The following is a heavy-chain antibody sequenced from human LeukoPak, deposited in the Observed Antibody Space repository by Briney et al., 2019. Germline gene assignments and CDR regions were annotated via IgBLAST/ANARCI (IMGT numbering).Heavy chain of an antibody. J-gene: IGHJ4*02. V-gene: IGHV3-23*01. CDR1: GFTFSNVW. Sequence: GGSLRLSCAASGFTFSNVWMSWVRQAPGKGLEWVSAISDTGGSTFYADSVKGRFTISRDNSKNTLYLQMNNLRAEDTAIYYCAKGRIQSYMAPEYWGQGTLVTVSS. CDR2: ISDTGGST. CDR3: AKGRIQSYMAPEY. D-gene: IGHD4-11*01.